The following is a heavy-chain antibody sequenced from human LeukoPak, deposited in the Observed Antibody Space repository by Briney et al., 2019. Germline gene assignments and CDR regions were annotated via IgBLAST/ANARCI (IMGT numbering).Heavy chain of an antibody. D-gene: IGHD1-1*01. J-gene: IGHJ4*02. Sequence: GGSLRLSCAASGFSFSTYWMHWVRQAPGEGLEWVSRINSDGSSTTYADSVKGRFTISRDNAKSMLYLQMNSLRAEDTAVYYCARSEYNFDYWGQGTLVTVSS. CDR2: INSDGSST. V-gene: IGHV3-74*01. CDR3: ARSEYNFDY. CDR1: GFSFSTYW.